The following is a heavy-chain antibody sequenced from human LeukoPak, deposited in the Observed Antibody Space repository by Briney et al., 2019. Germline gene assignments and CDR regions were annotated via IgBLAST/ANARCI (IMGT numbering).Heavy chain of an antibody. CDR3: ARNPYGDYYFDY. CDR2: ISYDGSNK. Sequence: GGSLRLSCAASGFTFSIYAMHWVRQAPGKGLEWVAVISYDGSNKYYADSVKGRFTISRDNSKNTLYLQMDSLRGDDTGIYYCARNPYGDYYFDYWGQGTLVTVSS. V-gene: IGHV3-30-3*01. CDR1: GFTFSIYA. D-gene: IGHD4-17*01. J-gene: IGHJ4*02.